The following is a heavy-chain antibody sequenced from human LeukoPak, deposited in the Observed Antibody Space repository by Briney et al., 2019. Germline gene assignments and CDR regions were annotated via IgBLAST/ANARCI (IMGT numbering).Heavy chain of an antibody. J-gene: IGHJ4*02. Sequence: GGSLRLSCAASGFTFSTYAMHWVRQAPGKGLEWVTLVWYDGNRKYYADSVKGRFTISRDNSKNSVYLQLNSLRPEDTAMYYCVSMVRGIGYWGQGTLVTVSS. D-gene: IGHD3-10*01. V-gene: IGHV3-30*04. CDR3: VSMVRGIGY. CDR1: GFTFSTYA. CDR2: VWYDGNRK.